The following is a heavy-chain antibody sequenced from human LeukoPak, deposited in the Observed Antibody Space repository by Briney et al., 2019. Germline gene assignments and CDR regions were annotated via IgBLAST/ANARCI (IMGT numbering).Heavy chain of an antibody. V-gene: IGHV3-30-3*01. D-gene: IGHD1-26*01. CDR2: ISYDGSNK. J-gene: IGHJ4*02. CDR1: GFTFSSYA. CDR3: ASQWELRFY. Sequence: GRSLRLSCAASGFTFSSYAMHWVRQAPGKGLEWVAVISYDGSNKYYADSVKGRFTISRDNSKNTLYLQMNSLRAEDTAVYYCASQWELRFYWGQGTLVTVSS.